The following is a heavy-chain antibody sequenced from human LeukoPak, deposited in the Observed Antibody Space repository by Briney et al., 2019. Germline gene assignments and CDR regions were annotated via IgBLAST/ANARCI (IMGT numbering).Heavy chain of an antibody. D-gene: IGHD5-18*01. CDR2: IYYSGST. J-gene: IGHJ4*02. Sequence: SETLSLTCTVSGGSISSSSYYWGWIRQPPGKGLEWIGSIYYSGSTYYNPSLKSRVTISVDTSKNQFSLKLSSVTAADTAVYYCASMTDTAMVVDYWGQGTLVTVSS. CDR1: GGSISSSSYY. V-gene: IGHV4-39*07. CDR3: ASMTDTAMVVDY.